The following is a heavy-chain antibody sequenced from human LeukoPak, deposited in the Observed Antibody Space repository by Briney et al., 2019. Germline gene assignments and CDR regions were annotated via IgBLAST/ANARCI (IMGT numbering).Heavy chain of an antibody. J-gene: IGHJ4*02. Sequence: ASVKVSCKASGYTFTSYGISWVRQAPGQGLEWMGWISTYNGNTNYAQKLQGRVTMTTDTSTSTAYMELRSLRSDDTAVYYCARQSPIVGATTIDYWGQGTLVTVSS. CDR1: GYTFTSYG. D-gene: IGHD1-26*01. CDR2: ISTYNGNT. CDR3: ARQSPIVGATTIDY. V-gene: IGHV1-18*01.